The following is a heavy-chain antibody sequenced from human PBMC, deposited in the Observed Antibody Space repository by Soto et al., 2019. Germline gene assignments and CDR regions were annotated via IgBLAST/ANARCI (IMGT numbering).Heavy chain of an antibody. J-gene: IGHJ4*02. CDR1: GFTFSSYG. V-gene: IGHV3-33*01. CDR2: IWYDGSNK. D-gene: IGHD2-8*01. CDR3: SILMVYARDDY. Sequence: WGSLRLSCAASGFTFSSYGMHWVRQAPGKGLEWVAVIWYDGSNKYYADSVKGRFTISRDNSKNTLYLQMNSLRAEDTAVYYCSILMVYARDDYWGQGTLVTVSS.